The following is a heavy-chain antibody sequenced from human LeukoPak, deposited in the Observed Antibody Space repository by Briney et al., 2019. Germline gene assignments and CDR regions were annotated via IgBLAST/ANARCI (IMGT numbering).Heavy chain of an antibody. CDR3: ARESGSSYTMVFYYYYGMDV. J-gene: IGHJ6*02. D-gene: IGHD3-10*01. V-gene: IGHV3-7*01. CDR1: GFTFSSYW. Sequence: GGSLRLSCAASGFTFSSYWMSWVRQAPGKGLEWVANIKQDGSEKYYVDSVKGRFTISRDNAKNSLYLQMNSLRAEDTAVYYCARESGSSYTMVFYYYYGMDVWGQGTTVTISS. CDR2: IKQDGSEK.